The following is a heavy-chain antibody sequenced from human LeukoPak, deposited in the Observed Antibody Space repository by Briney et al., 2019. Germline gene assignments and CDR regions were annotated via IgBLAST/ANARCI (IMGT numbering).Heavy chain of an antibody. CDR3: ARELRGRFDC. Sequence: GSLRLSCAAYGFTFTTYWMSWVRQAPGKGLEWVANINQDGSEKYSVDSVKGRFTISRDNSKNTVYLQMNSLRAEDTAVYFCARELRGRFDCWGQGTLVTVSS. J-gene: IGHJ4*02. CDR2: INQDGSEK. V-gene: IGHV3-7*03. CDR1: GFTFTTYW. D-gene: IGHD4-17*01.